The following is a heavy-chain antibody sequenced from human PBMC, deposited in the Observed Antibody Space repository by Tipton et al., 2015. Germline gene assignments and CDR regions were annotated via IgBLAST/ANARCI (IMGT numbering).Heavy chain of an antibody. CDR2: VSPVLGSA. V-gene: IGHV1-69*01. D-gene: IGHD6-19*01. CDR3: AREWSSGGWKNAFQI. CDR1: GDTFRSNA. Sequence: QLVQSGAEVKKPGSSVKVSCKASGDTFRSNAITWVRQAPGEGLEWMGGVSPVLGSANYAQKFQGRVTITADESTSTVYMELISPRSEDTAVFCCAREWSSGGWKNAFQIWGQGTMVTVSS. J-gene: IGHJ3*02.